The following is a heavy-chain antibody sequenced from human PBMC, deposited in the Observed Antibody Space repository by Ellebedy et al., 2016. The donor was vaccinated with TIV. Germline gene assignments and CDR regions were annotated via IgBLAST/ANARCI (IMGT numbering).Heavy chain of an antibody. J-gene: IGHJ4*02. CDR3: ARSWGYGNDY. CDR2: IHYSGST. V-gene: IGHV4-59*01. CDR1: GASISSYY. Sequence: SETLSLTCTVSGASISSYYWSWIRQPPGKGLEWIGYIHYSGSTNHNPSLRSRVTMPLDTSRNQFSLKLTSVTAADTAVYYCARSWGYGNDYWGQGTLVTVSS. D-gene: IGHD5-12*01.